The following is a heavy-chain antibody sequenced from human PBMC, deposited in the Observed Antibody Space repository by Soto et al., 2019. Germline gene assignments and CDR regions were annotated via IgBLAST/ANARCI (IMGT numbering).Heavy chain of an antibody. CDR1: GDSVSSNSAA. V-gene: IGHV6-1*01. Sequence: SQTLSLTCAISGDSVSSNSAAWNRIRQSPSRGLEWLGRTYYRSKWYNDYAVSVKSRITINPDTSKNQFSLQLNSVTPEDTAVYYCARDIFRYCSSTSCYDYFDYWGQGTLVTVSS. J-gene: IGHJ4*02. D-gene: IGHD2-2*01. CDR2: TYYRSKWYN. CDR3: ARDIFRYCSSTSCYDYFDY.